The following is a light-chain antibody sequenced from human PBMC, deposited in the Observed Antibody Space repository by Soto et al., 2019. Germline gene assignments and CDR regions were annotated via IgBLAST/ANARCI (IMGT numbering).Light chain of an antibody. Sequence: EIVLTQSPATLSLSPGERATLSCRASQSISRFVAWYQQKPGHSPRLLIFDASNRATGIPARFSGSGSGTDFTLTISRLEPEDFAVYYCQQYGSSPYTFGQGTKVDIK. V-gene: IGKV3-20*01. J-gene: IGKJ2*01. CDR2: DAS. CDR3: QQYGSSPYT. CDR1: QSISRF.